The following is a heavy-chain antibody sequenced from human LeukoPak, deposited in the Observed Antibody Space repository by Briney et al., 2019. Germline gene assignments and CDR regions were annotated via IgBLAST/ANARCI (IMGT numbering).Heavy chain of an antibody. V-gene: IGHV5-51*01. CDR3: ARINLRSTAGYYFDY. D-gene: IGHD4-17*01. CDR1: GYSVTSYW. Sequence: GESLKISCKGSGYSVTSYWIGWVRQMPGKGLEWMGIIYPGDSDTRYSPSFQGQVTISADKSISTAYLQWSSLKASDTAMYYCARINLRSTAGYYFDYWGQGTLVTVSS. J-gene: IGHJ4*02. CDR2: IYPGDSDT.